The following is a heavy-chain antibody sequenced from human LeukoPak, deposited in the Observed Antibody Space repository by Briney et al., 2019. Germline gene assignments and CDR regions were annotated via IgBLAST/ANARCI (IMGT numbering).Heavy chain of an antibody. V-gene: IGHV3-48*03. D-gene: IGHD5-12*01. Sequence: GGSLRLSCEASGFAFNIYQMNWVRQAPGKGLEWVSSIDRIPSILYYADSVRGRFTISRDNAAMYLQMNSLRPDDTAVYYCARSAVSGSDSYFDSWGQGTPVTVSS. CDR3: ARSAVSGSDSYFDS. J-gene: IGHJ4*02. CDR1: GFAFNIYQ. CDR2: IDRIPSIL.